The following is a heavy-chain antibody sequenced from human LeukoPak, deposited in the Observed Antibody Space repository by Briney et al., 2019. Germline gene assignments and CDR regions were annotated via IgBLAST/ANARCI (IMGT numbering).Heavy chain of an antibody. D-gene: IGHD6-13*01. J-gene: IGHJ6*02. CDR2: IYYSGST. Sequence: SETLSLTCTVSGGSISTYSWTWIRQPPGKGLEWIGNIYYSGSTNCNPSLKSRVTISIDTSKNQFSLKLSSVTAADTAVYYCARDSSAAGTPQYYYYYGMDVWGQGTTVTVSS. CDR3: ARDSSAAGTPQYYYYYGMDV. V-gene: IGHV4-59*01. CDR1: GGSISTYS.